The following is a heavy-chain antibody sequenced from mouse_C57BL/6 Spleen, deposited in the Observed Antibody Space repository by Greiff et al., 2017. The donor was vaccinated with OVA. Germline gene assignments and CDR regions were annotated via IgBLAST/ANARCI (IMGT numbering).Heavy chain of an antibody. CDR1: GYSFTSYY. V-gene: IGHV1-66*01. J-gene: IGHJ2*01. CDR2: IYPGSGNT. D-gene: IGHD1-1*02. Sequence: QVQLQQSGPELVKPGASVKISCKASGYSFTSYYIHWVKQRPGQGLEWIGWIYPGSGNTKYNEKFKGKATLTADTSSSTAYMQLSSLTSEDSAVYYCARRGWSLGFDYWGQGTTLTVSS. CDR3: ARRGWSLGFDY.